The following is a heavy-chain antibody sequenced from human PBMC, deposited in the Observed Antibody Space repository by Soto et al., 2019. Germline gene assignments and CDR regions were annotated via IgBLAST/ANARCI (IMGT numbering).Heavy chain of an antibody. CDR1: GYTFTGYY. D-gene: IGHD3-9*01. J-gene: IGHJ3*02. Sequence: ASVKVSCKASGYTFTGYYMHWVRQAPGQGLEWMGWINPNSGGTNYAQKFQGWVTMTRDTSISTAYMELSRLRSDDTAVYYCARGMTPLRDLLRYFDWAFDAFDIWGQGTMVTVSS. CDR3: ARGMTPLRDLLRYFDWAFDAFDI. CDR2: INPNSGGT. V-gene: IGHV1-2*04.